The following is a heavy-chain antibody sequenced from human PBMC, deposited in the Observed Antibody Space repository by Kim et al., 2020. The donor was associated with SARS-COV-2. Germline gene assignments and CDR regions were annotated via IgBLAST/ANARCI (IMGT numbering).Heavy chain of an antibody. CDR2: IYYSGST. V-gene: IGHV4-31*03. CDR1: GGSISSGGYY. D-gene: IGHD2-21*02. J-gene: IGHJ6*02. Sequence: SETLSLTCTVSGGSISSGGYYWSWIRQHPGMGLEWIGYIYYSGSTYYNPSLKSRVTISVDTSKNQFSLKLSSVTAANAAVYYCARGGVGLYGGNSGFDYYYYGMDVWGQGTTVTVSS. CDR3: ARGGVGLYGGNSGFDYYYYGMDV.